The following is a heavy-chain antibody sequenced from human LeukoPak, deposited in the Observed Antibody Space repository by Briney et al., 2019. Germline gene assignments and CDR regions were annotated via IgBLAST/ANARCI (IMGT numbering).Heavy chain of an antibody. CDR1: GGSISSYY. CDR3: ASASNRRRGFDY. Sequence: PSETLSLTCTVSGGSISSYYWSWMRQPPSKGVEWIGYIYYSGSTNYNTSLKSRVTISVDTSKNQFSLKLSSVTAADTAVYYCASASNRRRGFDYWGQGTLVTVSS. J-gene: IGHJ4*02. CDR2: IYYSGST. D-gene: IGHD1-14*01. V-gene: IGHV4-59*08.